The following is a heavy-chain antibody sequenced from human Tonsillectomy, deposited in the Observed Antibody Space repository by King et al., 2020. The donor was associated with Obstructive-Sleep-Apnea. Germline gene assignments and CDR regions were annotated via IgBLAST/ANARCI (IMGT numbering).Heavy chain of an antibody. V-gene: IGHV5-51*01. CDR3: ARIPPHGWGWGGAVSDAFDI. J-gene: IGHJ3*02. CDR2: IYPGDSDT. Sequence: EVQLVQSGAEVKKPGESLKLSCKGSGYSFTSYWIGWVRQMPGKGLEWMGIIYPGDSDTRYSPSFQGQVTISADKSISTAYLQWSSLKASDTAMYYCARIPPHGWGWGGAVSDAFDIWGQGTMVTVSS. D-gene: IGHD7-27*01. CDR1: GYSFTSYW.